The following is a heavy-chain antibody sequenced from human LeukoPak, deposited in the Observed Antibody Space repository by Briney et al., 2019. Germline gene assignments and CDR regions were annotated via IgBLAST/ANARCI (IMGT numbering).Heavy chain of an antibody. CDR3: ARGNSGTSYVEYYYGMDV. Sequence: GGSLRLSCAASGFIVSSNYMTWVRQAPGKGLEWVSVIYSDGRTYYADSVKGRFTISRDNSNNTLYPHMNSLRAEDTAVYYCARGNSGTSYVEYYYGMDVWGQGTTVTVSS. V-gene: IGHV3-53*01. CDR1: GFIVSSNY. D-gene: IGHD1-26*01. J-gene: IGHJ6*02. CDR2: IYSDGRT.